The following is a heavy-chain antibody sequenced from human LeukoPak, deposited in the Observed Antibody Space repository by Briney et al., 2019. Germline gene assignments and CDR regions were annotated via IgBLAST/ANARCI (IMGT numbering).Heavy chain of an antibody. CDR2: ISSSGSTI. Sequence: GGSLRLSCAASGFTFSSYEMNWVRQAPGKGLEWVSCISSSGSTIYYADSVKGRFTISRDNAKNSLYLQMNSLRAEDTAVYYCARVREDTGGDYWGQGTLVTVSS. V-gene: IGHV3-48*03. J-gene: IGHJ4*02. D-gene: IGHD3-10*01. CDR3: ARVREDTGGDY. CDR1: GFTFSSYE.